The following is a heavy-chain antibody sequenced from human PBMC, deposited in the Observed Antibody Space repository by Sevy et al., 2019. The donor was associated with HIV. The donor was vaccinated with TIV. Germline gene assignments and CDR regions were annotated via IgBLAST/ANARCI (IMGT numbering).Heavy chain of an antibody. CDR1: GFTVSSNY. CDR2: IYSGGST. D-gene: IGHD3-22*01. CDR3: ASGITMIVATDAFDI. J-gene: IGHJ3*02. V-gene: IGHV3-53*01. Sequence: GGSLRLSCAASGFTVSSNYMSWVRQAPGKGLGWVSVIYSGGSTYYADSVKGRFTISRDNSKNTLYLQMNSLRAEDTAVYYCASGITMIVATDAFDIWGQGTMVTVSS.